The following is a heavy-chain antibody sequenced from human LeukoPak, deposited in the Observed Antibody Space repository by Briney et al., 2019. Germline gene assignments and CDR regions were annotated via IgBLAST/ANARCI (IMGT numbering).Heavy chain of an antibody. Sequence: SETLSLTCTVSGGSISSSSYYWGWIRQPPGTGLEWIGSIYYSGSTYYNPSLKSRVTISVDTSKNQFSLKLSSVTAADTAVYYCARGYSYGYQDAFDIWGQGTMVTVSS. CDR2: IYYSGST. D-gene: IGHD5-18*01. CDR3: ARGYSYGYQDAFDI. V-gene: IGHV4-39*07. CDR1: GGSISSSSYY. J-gene: IGHJ3*02.